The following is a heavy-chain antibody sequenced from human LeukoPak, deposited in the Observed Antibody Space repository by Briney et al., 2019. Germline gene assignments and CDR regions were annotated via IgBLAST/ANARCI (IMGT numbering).Heavy chain of an antibody. J-gene: IGHJ6*02. CDR1: GFTFSSYA. CDR3: ARDGNYYGSGRPYYYYGMDV. D-gene: IGHD3-10*01. Sequence: PGKSLRLSCAASGFTFSSYAIHWVRQAPGKGLEWVAVISYDGSNKYYADSVKGRFTISRDNSKNTLYLQMNSLRADDTAVYYCARDGNYYGSGRPYYYYGMDVWGQGTTVTVSS. CDR2: ISYDGSNK. V-gene: IGHV3-30-3*01.